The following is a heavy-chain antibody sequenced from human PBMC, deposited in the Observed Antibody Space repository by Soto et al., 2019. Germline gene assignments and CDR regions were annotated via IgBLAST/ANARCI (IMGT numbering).Heavy chain of an antibody. D-gene: IGHD3-10*01. V-gene: IGHV3-48*02. J-gene: IGHJ4*02. Sequence: EVQLVESGGGSVQPGGSRRLSCAASGFTFSTFSMNWVRQAPGRGLEWISYISGGGRPISYADSVKGRFTISRDNAKNSLYLQMDSRTDDDMAVYYCARDLGWAFDSWGQGTLVTVSS. CDR1: GFTFSTFS. CDR2: ISGGGRPI. CDR3: ARDLGWAFDS.